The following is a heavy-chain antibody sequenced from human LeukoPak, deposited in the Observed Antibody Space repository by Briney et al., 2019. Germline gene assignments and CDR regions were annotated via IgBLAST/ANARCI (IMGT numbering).Heavy chain of an antibody. D-gene: IGHD2-21*02. J-gene: IGHJ4*02. V-gene: IGHV4-59*08. CDR2: IYYSGTT. CDR3: ARLNTASYGDY. Sequence: NPSETLSLTCTVSGGSISGYYWSWIRQPPGKGLEWLGYIYYSGTTNYNPSLKSRDTMSVDTSKNQFSLKLSSVTAADTAVYYCARLNTASYGDYWGQGTLVTVSS. CDR1: GGSISGYY.